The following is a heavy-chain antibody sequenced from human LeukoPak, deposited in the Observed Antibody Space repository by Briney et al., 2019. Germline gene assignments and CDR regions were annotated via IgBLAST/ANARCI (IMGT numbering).Heavy chain of an antibody. V-gene: IGHV1-46*01. CDR2: INPTVGST. J-gene: IGHJ4*02. Sequence: APVKVSCEASGYSFTTYFIHWVRQAPGQGLQWMGVINPTVGSTTYARKFQGRISMARDTSTSTVYMELSSLTSKDTALYYCARGRVRAVASSFDFWGQGTLVTISS. D-gene: IGHD6-19*01. CDR3: ARGRVRAVASSFDF. CDR1: GYSFTTYF.